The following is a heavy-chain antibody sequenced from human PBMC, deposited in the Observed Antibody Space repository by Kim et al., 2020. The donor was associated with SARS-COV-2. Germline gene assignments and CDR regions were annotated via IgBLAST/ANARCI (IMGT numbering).Heavy chain of an antibody. J-gene: IGHJ4*02. CDR2: GTA. CDR3: ADVGGPVGY. Sequence: GTANYAQKFQGRVTITADESTSTAYMELSSLRSEDTAVYYCADVGGPVGYWGQGTLVTVSS. V-gene: IGHV1-69*01. D-gene: IGHD3-16*01.